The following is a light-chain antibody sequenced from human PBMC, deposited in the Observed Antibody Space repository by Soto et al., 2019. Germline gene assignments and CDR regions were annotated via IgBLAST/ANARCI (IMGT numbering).Light chain of an antibody. J-gene: IGLJ2*01. Sequence: QSVLTQPASVSGSPGQSITISCTGTSSDVGGYNYVSWYQQHPGKTPKLMIYDVSNRPSGVSNRFSGSKSGNTASLTISGLQAEDEAHYYCSSYTSSSNEVFGGGTKLTVL. CDR1: SSDVGGYNY. CDR3: SSYTSSSNEV. V-gene: IGLV2-14*01. CDR2: DVS.